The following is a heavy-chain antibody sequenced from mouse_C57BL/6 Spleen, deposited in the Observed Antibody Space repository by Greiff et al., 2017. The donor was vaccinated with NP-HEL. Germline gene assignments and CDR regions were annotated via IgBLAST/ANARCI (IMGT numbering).Heavy chain of an antibody. CDR2: IDPSDSET. J-gene: IGHJ4*01. CDR1: GYTFTSYW. CDR3: ARSGITTVVATDYAMDY. Sequence: QVQLQQSGAELVRPGSSVKLSCKASGYTFTSYWMHWVKQRPIQGLEWIGNIDPSDSETHYNQKFKDKATLTVDKSSSTAYMQLSSLTSEDSAVYYCARSGITTVVATDYAMDYWGQGTSVTVSS. V-gene: IGHV1-52*01. D-gene: IGHD1-1*01.